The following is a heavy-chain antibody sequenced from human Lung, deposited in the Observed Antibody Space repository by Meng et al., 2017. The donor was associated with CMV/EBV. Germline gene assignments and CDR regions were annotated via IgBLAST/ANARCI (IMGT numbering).Heavy chain of an antibody. Sequence: GESLKISCTASGFYFSDYGMHWVRQAPGKGLEWLTFTHYDESDKYYTDSVKGRFTISRDNSKKTLYLQMNSLSAEDTAVYYCARSYNGKYYPPYYYYYYGMDVWGQGTTVXVSS. V-gene: IGHV3-30*02. CDR3: ARSYNGKYYPPYYYYYYGMDV. CDR1: GFYFSDYG. J-gene: IGHJ6*02. CDR2: THYDESDK. D-gene: IGHD1-26*01.